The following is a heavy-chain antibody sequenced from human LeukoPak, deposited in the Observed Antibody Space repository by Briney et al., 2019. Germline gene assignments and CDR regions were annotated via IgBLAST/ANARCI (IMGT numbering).Heavy chain of an antibody. CDR1: GFTFSSYA. CDR3: ARADSGYDQFDY. J-gene: IGHJ4*02. CDR2: ISGSGGST. D-gene: IGHD5-12*01. Sequence: GGSLRLSCAASGFTFSSYAMSWVRQAPGKGLEWVSAISGSGGSTYYADSVKGRFTISRDNSKNTLYLQMNSLRTEDTAVYYCARADSGYDQFDYWGQGTLVTVSS. V-gene: IGHV3-23*01.